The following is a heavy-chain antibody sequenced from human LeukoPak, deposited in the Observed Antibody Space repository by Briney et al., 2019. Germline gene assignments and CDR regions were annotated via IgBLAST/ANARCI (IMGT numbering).Heavy chain of an antibody. D-gene: IGHD3-10*01. V-gene: IGHV4-34*01. CDR3: ARRYYYNLGSFPFDF. Sequence: PSETLSLTCAVSGGPFSGYFWGWIRQSSGKGLEWIGEIHNSGTTNYNPSLNSRVTISEDTSKNQFYLNLSSVTAADTAVYYCARRYYYNLGSFPFDFWGQGTLVTVPS. CDR1: GGPFSGYF. J-gene: IGHJ4*02. CDR2: IHNSGTT.